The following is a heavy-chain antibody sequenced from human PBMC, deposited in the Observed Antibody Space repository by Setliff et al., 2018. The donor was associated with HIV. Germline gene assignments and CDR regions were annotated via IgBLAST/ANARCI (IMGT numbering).Heavy chain of an antibody. J-gene: IGHJ4*02. CDR3: AAAPSPAAPGN. D-gene: IGHD6-25*01. CDR2: IVVGSGNS. Sequence: SVKVSCKASGFTFSSSVIQWVRQARGQRLEWIGWIVVGSGNSNHAQKFQERVTISRDMSTSTAYMELSGLRSEGTAVYYCAAAPSPAAPGNWGQGTLVTVSS. CDR1: GFTFSSSV. V-gene: IGHV1-58*02.